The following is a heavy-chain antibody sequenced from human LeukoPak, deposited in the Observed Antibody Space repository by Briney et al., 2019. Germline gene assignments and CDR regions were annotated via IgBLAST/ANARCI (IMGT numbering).Heavy chain of an antibody. CDR1: GGSISSGGYS. CDR3: ARGNTMVRGVPWGYYFDY. D-gene: IGHD3-10*01. Sequence: SETLSLTCAVSGGSISSGGYSWSWIRQPPGKGLEWIGYIYHSGSTYYNPSLKSRVTISVDRSKNQFSLKLSSVTAADTAVYYCARGNTMVRGVPWGYYFDYWGQGTLVTVSS. V-gene: IGHV4-30-2*01. J-gene: IGHJ4*02. CDR2: IYHSGST.